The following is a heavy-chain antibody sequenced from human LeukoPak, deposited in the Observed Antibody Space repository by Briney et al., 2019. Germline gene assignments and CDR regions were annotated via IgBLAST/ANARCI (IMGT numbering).Heavy chain of an antibody. CDR2: ISGSGGST. Sequence: PGGSLRLSCAASGFTFSSYAMSWVRQAPGKGLEWVSAISGSGGSTYYADSVKGRFTISRDNSKNTLYLQMNSLRAEDTAVYYCAKNPRYRYGYYLSYFDYWGQGTLVTVSS. CDR1: GFTFSSYA. D-gene: IGHD5-18*01. CDR3: AKNPRYRYGYYLSYFDY. V-gene: IGHV3-23*01. J-gene: IGHJ4*02.